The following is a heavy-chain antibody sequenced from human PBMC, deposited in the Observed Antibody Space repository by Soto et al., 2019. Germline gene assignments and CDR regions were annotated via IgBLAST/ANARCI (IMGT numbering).Heavy chain of an antibody. V-gene: IGHV3-48*03. CDR2: ISSSGSTI. CDR1: GFTFSSYE. Sequence: GGSLRLSCAASGFTFSSYEMNWVRQAPGKGLEWVSYISSSGSTIYYADSVKSRFTISRDNAKNSLYLQMNSLRAEDTAVYYCATYSDKGDYYGMDVWGQGTTVTVSS. CDR3: ATYSDKGDYYGMDV. D-gene: IGHD2-15*01. J-gene: IGHJ6*02.